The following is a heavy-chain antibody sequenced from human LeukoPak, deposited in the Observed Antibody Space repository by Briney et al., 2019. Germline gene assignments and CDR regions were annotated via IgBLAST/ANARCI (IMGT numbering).Heavy chain of an antibody. D-gene: IGHD6-13*01. J-gene: IGHJ4*02. CDR3: ARDPLTYSSSWYVYDY. V-gene: IGHV3-30-3*01. Sequence: PGGSLRLSCTASGFTFSSYRMSWVRQAPGKGLEWVAVISYDGSNKYYADSVKGRFTISRDNSKNTLYLQMNSLRAEDTAVYYCARDPLTYSSSWYVYDYWGQGTLVTVSS. CDR2: ISYDGSNK. CDR1: GFTFSSYR.